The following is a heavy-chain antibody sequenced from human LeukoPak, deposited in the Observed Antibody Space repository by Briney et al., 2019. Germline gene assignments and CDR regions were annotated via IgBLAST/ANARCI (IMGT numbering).Heavy chain of an antibody. CDR2: ISYDGSNK. V-gene: IGHV3-30*04. D-gene: IGHD6-13*01. CDR3: ARDRDSSSWSRGCFDY. CDR1: GFTFSSYA. J-gene: IGHJ4*02. Sequence: GRSLRLSCAASGFTFSSYAMHWVRQAPGKGLEWVAVISYDGSNKYYADSVKGRFTISRDNSKNTLYLQMNSLRAEDTAVYYCARDRDSSSWSRGCFDYWGQGTLVTVSS.